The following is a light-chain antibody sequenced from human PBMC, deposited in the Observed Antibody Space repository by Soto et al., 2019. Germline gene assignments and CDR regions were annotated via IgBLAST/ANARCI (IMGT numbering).Light chain of an antibody. J-gene: IGLJ3*02. Sequence: QSALTQPPSASGSPGQSVTISCTGTSGDVGGYNFVSWYQQHPGKAPKFMIYEVSKRPSGVPDRFSGSNSGNTASLTVSGLQAEDEADYYCSSYAGGIKWVFGGGTKLTVL. CDR3: SSYAGGIKWV. CDR2: EVS. CDR1: SGDVGGYNF. V-gene: IGLV2-8*01.